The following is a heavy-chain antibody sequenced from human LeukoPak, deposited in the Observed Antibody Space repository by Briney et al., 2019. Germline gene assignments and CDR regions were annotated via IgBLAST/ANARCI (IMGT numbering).Heavy chain of an antibody. J-gene: IGHJ4*02. CDR1: GYTFTGYY. CDR2: INPNSGGT. V-gene: IGHV1-2*02. D-gene: IGHD5-24*01. CDR3: ARESGNGYNLYLDY. Sequence: ASVKVSCKASGYTFTGYYMHWVRQAPGQGLEWMGWINPNSGGTNYAQKFQGRVTITADESTSTAYMELSSLRSEDTALYYCARESGNGYNLYLDYWGQGTLVTVSS.